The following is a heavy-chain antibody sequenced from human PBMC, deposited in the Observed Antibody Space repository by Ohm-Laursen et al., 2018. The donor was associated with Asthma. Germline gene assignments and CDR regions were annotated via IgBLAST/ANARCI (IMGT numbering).Heavy chain of an antibody. V-gene: IGHV3-48*04. CDR1: GFTFSTYA. CDR3: ARDLGVVGVDGWFDP. D-gene: IGHD1-26*01. CDR2: ITTDSATV. J-gene: IGHJ5*02. Sequence: LRLSCAASGFTFSTYAMNWVRQAPGKGLEWLSYITTDSATVYSADSVGGRFTTSRDNAKNSVYLQMNSLRAEDTAVYYCARDLGVVGVDGWFDPWGQGTLVTVSS.